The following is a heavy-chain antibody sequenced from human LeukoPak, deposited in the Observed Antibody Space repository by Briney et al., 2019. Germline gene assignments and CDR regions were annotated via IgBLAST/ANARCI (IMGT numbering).Heavy chain of an antibody. V-gene: IGHV3-23*01. CDR1: GFIFNSYA. Sequence: GGSLRLSCAASGFIFNSYAMTWVRQAPGKGLEWVSTISGSGGSTYYADSVKGRFTISRDNPKNTLYLQMNSLRAEDTAVYYCAKGQQLARLPDYWGQGTLVTVSS. D-gene: IGHD6-13*01. CDR3: AKGQQLARLPDY. J-gene: IGHJ4*02. CDR2: ISGSGGST.